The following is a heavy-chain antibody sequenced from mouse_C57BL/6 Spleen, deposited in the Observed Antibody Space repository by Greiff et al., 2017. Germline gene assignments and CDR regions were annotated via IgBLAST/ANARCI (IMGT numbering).Heavy chain of an antibody. CDR2: IYPRSGNT. J-gene: IGHJ4*01. D-gene: IGHD2-12*01. V-gene: IGHV1-81*01. Sequence: QVHVKQSGAELARPGASVKLSCKASGYTFTSYGISWVKQRTGQGLEWIGEIYPRSGNTYYNEKFKGKATLTADKSSSTAYMELRSLTSEDSAVYFCARELLSSYYAMDYWGQGTSVTVSS. CDR3: ARELLSSYYAMDY. CDR1: GYTFTSYG.